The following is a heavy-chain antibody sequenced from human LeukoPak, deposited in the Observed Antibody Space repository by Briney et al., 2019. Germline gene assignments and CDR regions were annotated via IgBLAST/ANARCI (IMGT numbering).Heavy chain of an antibody. Sequence: PGGSLRLSCAASGFTFYDYGMSWVRQAPGKGLEWVSGITSNGDNTGYADSVKGRFTISRDNAENSLYLQMNSLRAEDAAFYYCARGGYCGSTNCYGIDYWGQGTLVTVSS. CDR1: GFTFYDYG. CDR3: ARGGYCGSTNCYGIDY. CDR2: ITSNGDNT. J-gene: IGHJ4*02. V-gene: IGHV3-20*04. D-gene: IGHD2-2*01.